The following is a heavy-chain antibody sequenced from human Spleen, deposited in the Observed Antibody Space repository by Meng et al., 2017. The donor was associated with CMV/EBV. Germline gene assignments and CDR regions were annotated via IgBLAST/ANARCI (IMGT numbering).Heavy chain of an antibody. V-gene: IGHV3-15*01. D-gene: IGHD4-23*01. Sequence: GESLKISCVASGFSFSEAWMSWVRLAPGKGLEWVGRIRKNSDGGTTEYAAPVKGRFIISRDNSKNTLYLQMNSLRAEDTAVYYCAKDRDYGGNSVDYWGQGTLVTVSS. CDR2: IRKNSDGGTT. J-gene: IGHJ4*02. CDR1: GFSFSEAW. CDR3: AKDRDYGGNSVDY.